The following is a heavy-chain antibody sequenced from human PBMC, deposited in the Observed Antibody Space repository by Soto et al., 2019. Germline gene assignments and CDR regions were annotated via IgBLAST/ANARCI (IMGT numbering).Heavy chain of an antibody. J-gene: IGHJ4*02. Sequence: SETLSLTCTVSGGSISSSSYYWGWIRQPPGKGLEWIGSIYYSGSTYYNPSLKSRVTISVDTSKNQFSLKLSSVTAADTAVYYCARQMKDSSGWYFTFLYWGQGTLVTVSS. V-gene: IGHV4-39*01. D-gene: IGHD6-19*01. CDR2: IYYSGST. CDR1: GGSISSSSYY. CDR3: ARQMKDSSGWYFTFLY.